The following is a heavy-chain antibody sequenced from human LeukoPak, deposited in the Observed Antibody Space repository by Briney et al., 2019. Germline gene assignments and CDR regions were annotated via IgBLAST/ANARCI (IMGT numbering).Heavy chain of an antibody. J-gene: IGHJ4*02. CDR3: TTRRITIFGVGTYYFDY. CDR1: GFTFSNAW. Sequence: RGSLRLSCAASGFTFSNAWMSWVRQAPGKGLEWVGRIKSKTDGGTTDYAAPVKGRFTISRDDSKNTLYLQMNSLKTEDTAVYYCTTRRITIFGVGTYYFDYWGQGTLVTVSS. D-gene: IGHD3-3*01. CDR2: IKSKTDGGTT. V-gene: IGHV3-15*01.